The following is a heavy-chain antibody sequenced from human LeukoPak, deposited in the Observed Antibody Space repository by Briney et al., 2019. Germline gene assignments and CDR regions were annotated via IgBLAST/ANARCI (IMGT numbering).Heavy chain of an antibody. J-gene: IGHJ4*02. CDR3: ARLMGKEYCSSTSCYKGQTDY. D-gene: IGHD2-2*02. V-gene: IGHV4-39*01. CDR1: GGSISSSSYY. Sequence: SEPLSLTCTVSGGSISSSSYYWGWIRQPPGKGLVGIGSIYYSGSTYYNPSLKSRVTISVDTSKNQFSLKLSSVTAADTAVYYCARLMGKEYCSSTSCYKGQTDYWGQGTLVTVSS. CDR2: IYYSGST.